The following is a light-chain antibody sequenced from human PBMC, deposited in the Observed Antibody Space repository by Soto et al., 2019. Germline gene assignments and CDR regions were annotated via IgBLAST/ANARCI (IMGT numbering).Light chain of an antibody. CDR1: SSDVGGYNY. Sequence: QSVLTQPASVSGSPGQSITISCTGTSSDVGGYNYVSWYQQHPGKAPKLMIYEVSNRPSGVSNRFSGSKSGNTASLTISGLQAEDEADYYCSSYTSSSTNYVFGTGTRSPS. J-gene: IGLJ1*01. V-gene: IGLV2-14*01. CDR3: SSYTSSSTNYV. CDR2: EVS.